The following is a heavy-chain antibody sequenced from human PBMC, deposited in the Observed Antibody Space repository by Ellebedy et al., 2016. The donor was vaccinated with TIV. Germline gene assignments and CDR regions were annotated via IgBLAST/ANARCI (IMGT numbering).Heavy chain of an antibody. D-gene: IGHD2-2*03. V-gene: IGHV4-34*01. J-gene: IGHJ5*02. CDR3: AKSGEFLDFVVSEVVTRWFDP. CDR1: GVFLRAYY. CDR2: VRHRGNT. Sequence: SQTLSLTCGVHGVFLRAYYWSWIRESPGKGLEWNGEVRHRGNTKCNPSVKSRVTMVLDTSKNMFSLNLTSVTAADTAVYYCAKSGEFLDFVVSEVVTRWFDPWGQGTLVTVSS.